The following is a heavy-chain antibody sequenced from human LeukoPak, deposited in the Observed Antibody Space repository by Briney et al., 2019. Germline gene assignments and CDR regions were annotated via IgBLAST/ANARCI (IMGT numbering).Heavy chain of an antibody. D-gene: IGHD4-17*01. CDR1: GFTLKIYP. CDR3: AREGVQTTVDAFDI. CDR2: ISHDGSDK. V-gene: IGHV3-30*04. J-gene: IGHJ3*02. Sequence: GGSLGLSCAASGFTLKIYPMHWVRQTPGKGLEWLSVISHDGSDKNNADSVKGRFIISRDNSKNTVFLQLNSLRPEDTAMYYCAREGVQTTVDAFDIWGLGTMVIVSS.